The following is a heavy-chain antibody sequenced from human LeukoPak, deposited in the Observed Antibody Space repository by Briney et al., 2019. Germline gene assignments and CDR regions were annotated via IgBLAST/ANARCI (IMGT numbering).Heavy chain of an antibody. D-gene: IGHD6-19*01. Sequence: PGGSLRLSCAASGFTFSSYAMSWVRQAPGKGLEWVSTISGSGGSTYYADSVKGRFTISRDNSKNTLYLQMNSLRAEDTAVYYCAKREYSSGWYEDYWGQGTLVTVSS. CDR3: AKREYSSGWYEDY. CDR2: ISGSGGST. J-gene: IGHJ4*02. CDR1: GFTFSSYA. V-gene: IGHV3-23*01.